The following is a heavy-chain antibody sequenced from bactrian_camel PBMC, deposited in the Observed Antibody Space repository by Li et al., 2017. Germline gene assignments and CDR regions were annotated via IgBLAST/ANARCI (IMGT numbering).Heavy chain of an antibody. V-gene: IGHV3S1*01. D-gene: IGHD3*01. CDR2: FNAGDDST. CDR1: GFIFRDHY. CDR3: VKDGAPGDETARYDD. J-gene: IGHJ4*01. Sequence: HVQLVESGGGLVQPGESLRLSCAASGFIFRDHYMSWVRQAPGKGLEWVSSFNAGDDSTYYADSVKGRFTISRDNAENTLYLELSSLKTEDTAMYYCVKDGAPGDETARYDDWGQGTQVTVS.